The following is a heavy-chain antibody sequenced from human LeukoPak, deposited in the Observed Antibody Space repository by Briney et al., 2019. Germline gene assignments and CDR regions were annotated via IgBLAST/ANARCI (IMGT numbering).Heavy chain of an antibody. J-gene: IGHJ3*02. Sequence: GGSLRLSCAASGFTFSSYSMNWVRQAPGKGLEWVSYISSSSSTIYYADSVKGRFTISRDNAKNSLYLQMNSLRDEDTAVYYCARDQARVTTSDGFDIWGQGTMVTVSS. V-gene: IGHV3-48*02. D-gene: IGHD4-17*01. CDR1: GFTFSSYS. CDR2: ISSSSSTI. CDR3: ARDQARVTTSDGFDI.